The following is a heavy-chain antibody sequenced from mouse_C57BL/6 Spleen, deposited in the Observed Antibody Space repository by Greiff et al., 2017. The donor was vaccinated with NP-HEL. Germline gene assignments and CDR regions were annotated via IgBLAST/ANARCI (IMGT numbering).Heavy chain of an antibody. CDR1: GFTFSDYG. CDR3: AREGLRRAMDY. V-gene: IGHV5-17*01. D-gene: IGHD2-4*01. J-gene: IGHJ4*01. CDR2: ISSGSSTI. Sequence: EVKLQESGGGLVKPGGSLKLSCAASGFTFSDYGMHWVRQAPEKGLEWVAYISSGSSTIYYADTVKGRFTISRDNAKNTLFLQMTSLRSEDTAMYYCAREGLRRAMDYWGQGTSVTVSS.